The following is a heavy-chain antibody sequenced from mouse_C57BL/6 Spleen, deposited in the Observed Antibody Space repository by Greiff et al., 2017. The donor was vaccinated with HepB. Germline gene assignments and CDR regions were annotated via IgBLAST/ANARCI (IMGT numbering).Heavy chain of an antibody. D-gene: IGHD2-4*01. J-gene: IGHJ4*01. Sequence: DVKLVESGGGLVQPGGSLKLSCAASGFTFSDYYMYWVRQTPEKRLEWVAYISNGGGSTYYPDTVKGRFTISRDNAKNTLSLQMSRLKSEDTAMYYCARQGDYDTAMDYWGQGTSVTVSS. CDR3: ARQGDYDTAMDY. CDR2: ISNGGGST. V-gene: IGHV5-12*01. CDR1: GFTFSDYY.